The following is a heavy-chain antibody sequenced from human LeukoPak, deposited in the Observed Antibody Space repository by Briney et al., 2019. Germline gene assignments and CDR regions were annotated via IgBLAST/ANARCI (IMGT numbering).Heavy chain of an antibody. V-gene: IGHV4-34*01. CDR2: INHSGST. CDR3: ARDISSSWYHYMDV. CDR1: GGSFSGYY. J-gene: IGHJ6*03. D-gene: IGHD6-13*01. Sequence: SETLSLTCAVYGGSFSGYYWSWIRQPPGKGLEWIGEINHSGSTNYNPSLKSRVTISVDTSKNQFSLKLSSVTAADTAVYYCARDISSSWYHYMDVWSKGTTVTVSS.